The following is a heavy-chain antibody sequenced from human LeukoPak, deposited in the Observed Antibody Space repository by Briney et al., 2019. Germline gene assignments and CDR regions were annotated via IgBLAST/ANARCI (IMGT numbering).Heavy chain of an antibody. V-gene: IGHV3-23*01. D-gene: IGHD2-2*03. J-gene: IGHJ4*02. CDR3: AKDAIYADGYWEFEY. CDR1: GFTISTYA. Sequence: GGSLRLSCAASGFTISTYAMSWVRQAPGKGLEWVSGIVGSGDATYADAVKGRFTISKDNSWSTVYLQMNSLRAEDTAVYYCAKDAIYADGYWEFEYWGQGNLVTVSS. CDR2: IVGSGDAT.